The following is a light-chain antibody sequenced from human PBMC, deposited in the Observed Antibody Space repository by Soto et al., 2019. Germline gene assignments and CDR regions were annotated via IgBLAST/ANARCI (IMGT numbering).Light chain of an antibody. J-gene: IGKJ1*01. CDR1: QSVSSTY. Sequence: EIVLTQSPGTLSLSPGERATLSCRASQSVSSTYLAWYQQKPGQAPRLLISGASSRATGIPDRFSGSGSGTDFTLIISRLEPEDVAVYYCQQYGRSSTCGQGTKVEIK. V-gene: IGKV3-20*01. CDR3: QQYGRSST. CDR2: GAS.